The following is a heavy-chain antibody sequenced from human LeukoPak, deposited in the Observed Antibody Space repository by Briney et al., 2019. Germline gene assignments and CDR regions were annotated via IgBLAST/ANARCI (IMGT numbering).Heavy chain of an antibody. CDR1: GGCFSSYA. D-gene: IGHD2-2*02. J-gene: IGHJ4*02. CDR3: ARGESIPTMCEY. Sequence: SSVKVSCKASGGCFSSYAISWVQQAPGQGLEGMGGIIPIFGTANYAQKFQGRVTITTDESTSTAYMELSSLRSEDTAVYYGARGESIPTMCEYWGQGTLVTVSS. V-gene: IGHV1-69*05. CDR2: IIPIFGTA.